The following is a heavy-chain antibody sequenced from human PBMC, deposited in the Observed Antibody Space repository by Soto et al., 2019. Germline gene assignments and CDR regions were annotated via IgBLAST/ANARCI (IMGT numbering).Heavy chain of an antibody. D-gene: IGHD1-7*01. Sequence: SETLCLTCTVSGASISGNYGTWIRQPAGKGLEWIGRIYNGGNTNYNPSLKSRITMSLDTSKNQFSLKLTSVTATDTAVYYCARWNYGAAEFWGPGTLVT. CDR2: IYNGGNT. V-gene: IGHV4-4*07. CDR3: ARWNYGAAEF. J-gene: IGHJ4*02. CDR1: GASISGNY.